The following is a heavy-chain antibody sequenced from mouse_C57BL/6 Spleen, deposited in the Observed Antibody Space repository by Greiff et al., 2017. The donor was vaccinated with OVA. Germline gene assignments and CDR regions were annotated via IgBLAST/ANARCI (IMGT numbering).Heavy chain of an antibody. CDR2: ISSGGDYI. V-gene: IGHV5-9-1*02. D-gene: IGHD3-2*02. CDR3: TRGDSSGYVGWFAY. CDR1: GFTFSSYA. J-gene: IGHJ3*01. Sequence: EVQGVESGEGLVKPGGSLKLSCAASGFTFSSYAMSWVRQTPEKRLEWVAYISSGGDYIYYADTVKGRFTISRDNARNTLYLQMSSLKSEDTAMYYCTRGDSSGYVGWFAYWGQGTLVTVSA.